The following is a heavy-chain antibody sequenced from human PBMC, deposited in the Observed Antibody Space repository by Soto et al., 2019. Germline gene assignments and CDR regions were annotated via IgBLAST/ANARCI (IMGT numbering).Heavy chain of an antibody. V-gene: IGHV1-46*01. J-gene: IGHJ4*02. Sequence: QVQLVQSGAEVKKPGASVKVSCKASGYTFTSYYMHWVRQAPGQGLEWMGIINPSGGSTSYAQKFQGRFNMTSDTSTSTVYMEVSSLRSEDTAVYYCAWGVGLTGMPFDYWGQGTLVTVSS. CDR2: INPSGGST. CDR3: AWGVGLTGMPFDY. D-gene: IGHD1-20*01. CDR1: GYTFTSYY.